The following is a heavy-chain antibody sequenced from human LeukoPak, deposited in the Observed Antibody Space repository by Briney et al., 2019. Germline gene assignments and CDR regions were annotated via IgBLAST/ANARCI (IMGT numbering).Heavy chain of an antibody. CDR2: IYYSGST. CDR3: ARAPGNDYYPYYYMDV. J-gene: IGHJ6*03. CDR1: GGSISSYY. V-gene: IGHV4-59*01. D-gene: IGHD4/OR15-4a*01. Sequence: SETLSLTRSVSGGSISSYYWSWIRQPPGKGLEWIGYIYYSGSTNYNPSLKSRVTISVDTSKNQFSLKVNSVTAADTAVYYCARAPGNDYYPYYYMDVWGKGTTVTVS.